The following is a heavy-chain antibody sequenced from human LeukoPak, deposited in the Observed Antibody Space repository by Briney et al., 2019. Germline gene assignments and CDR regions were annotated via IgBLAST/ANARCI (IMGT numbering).Heavy chain of an antibody. J-gene: IGHJ4*02. V-gene: IGHV4-59*12. CDR1: GGSISSYY. Sequence: SETLSLTCTVSGGSISSYYWSWIRQPPGKGLEWIGYIYYSGSTNYNPSLKSRVTISVDTSKNQFSLKLSSVTAADTAVYYCARRHRRVAGTVGGIDYWGQGTLVTVSS. D-gene: IGHD6-19*01. CDR2: IYYSGST. CDR3: ARRHRRVAGTVGGIDY.